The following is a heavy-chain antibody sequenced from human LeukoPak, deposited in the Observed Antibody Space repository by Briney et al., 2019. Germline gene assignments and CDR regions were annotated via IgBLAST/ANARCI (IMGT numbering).Heavy chain of an antibody. V-gene: IGHV3-23*01. CDR3: AKDYYDSSGYYFNYGMDV. CDR2: ISGSGGST. CDR1: GFTFSSYA. Sequence: QPGGFLRLSCAASGFTFSSYAMSWVRQAPGKGLEWVSAISGSGGSTYYADSVKGRFTISRDNSKNTLYLQMNSLRAEDTAEYYCAKDYYDSSGYYFNYGMDVWGQGTTVTVSS. J-gene: IGHJ6*02. D-gene: IGHD3-22*01.